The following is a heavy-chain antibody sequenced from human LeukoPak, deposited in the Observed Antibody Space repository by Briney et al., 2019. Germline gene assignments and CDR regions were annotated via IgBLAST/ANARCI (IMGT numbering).Heavy chain of an antibody. CDR3: ATRPGTGWAGVFDY. J-gene: IGHJ4*02. CDR2: IYYSGST. CDR1: VGSITRHY. V-gene: IGHV4-59*11. Sequence: SETLSLTCSVSVGSITRHYWSWIRQLPGKGLEWIGYIYYSGSTNYNPSLKSRVTLSIDTSKSQFSLKLHSVTAADTAVYYCATRPGTGWAGVFDYWGQGALVTVSS. D-gene: IGHD6-19*01.